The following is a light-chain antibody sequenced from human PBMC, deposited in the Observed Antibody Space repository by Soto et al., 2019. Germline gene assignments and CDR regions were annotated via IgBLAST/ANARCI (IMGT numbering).Light chain of an antibody. V-gene: IGKV3-15*01. J-gene: IGKJ5*01. CDR2: RAS. Sequence: IQMTQSPATLSVSPGERATLSCRASQTIYSNVAWYQQRPGQAPRLLIYRASARATGIPARFSGSGSGTDFTLTISSLEPEDFAVYYCQQRSNWPLTFGQGTRLEIK. CDR1: QTIYSN. CDR3: QQRSNWPLT.